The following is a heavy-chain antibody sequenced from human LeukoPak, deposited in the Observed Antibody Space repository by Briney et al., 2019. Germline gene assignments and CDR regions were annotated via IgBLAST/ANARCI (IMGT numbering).Heavy chain of an antibody. CDR1: GFTFSSYS. CDR2: ISSSSSYI. D-gene: IGHD5-18*01. V-gene: IGHV3-21*01. CDR3: ARDQYSYGPXXYXMDV. Sequence: GGSLRLSCAASGFTFSSYSMNWVRQAPGKGLEWVSSISSSSSYIYYADSVKGRFTISRDNAKNSLYLQMNSLRAEDTAVYYCARDQYSYGPXXYXMDVWGQGTTVTVSS. J-gene: IGHJ6*02.